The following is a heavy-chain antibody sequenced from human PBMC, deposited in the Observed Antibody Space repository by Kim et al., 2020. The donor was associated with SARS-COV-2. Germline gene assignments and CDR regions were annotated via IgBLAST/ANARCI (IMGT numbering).Heavy chain of an antibody. V-gene: IGHV5-51*01. Sequence: GESLKISCKGFEYAFATYWIGWVRQMPGRGLEWMGIIYPGDSDTRYSPSFQGQVTISADTSSSTAYLQWSSLKASDTALYYCVRHPYDSSGYYFYFQHWGQGTLVTVSS. CDR2: IYPGDSDT. CDR1: EYAFATYW. D-gene: IGHD3-22*01. CDR3: VRHPYDSSGYYFYFQH. J-gene: IGHJ1*01.